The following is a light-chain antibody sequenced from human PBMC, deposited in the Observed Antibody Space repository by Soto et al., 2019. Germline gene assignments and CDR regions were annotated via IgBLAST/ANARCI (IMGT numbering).Light chain of an antibody. CDR1: QSVSSN. CDR3: QQYKNWPPLT. V-gene: IGKV3-15*01. CDR2: GAS. Sequence: EIVMTQSPATLSVSPGERATLSCRASQSVSSNFAWYQQKPGQAPRLLLYGASTRATGIPARFSGSGSGTEVTLTIRSRQSEEFAVYYCQQYKNWPPLTFGQGTKVEIK. J-gene: IGKJ1*01.